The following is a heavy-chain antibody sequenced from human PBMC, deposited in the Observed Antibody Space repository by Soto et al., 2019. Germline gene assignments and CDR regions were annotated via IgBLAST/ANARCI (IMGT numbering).Heavy chain of an antibody. D-gene: IGHD2-2*01. J-gene: IGHJ6*02. CDR3: ARVNVHCSSTSCSKYYYYGMDV. CDR2: INPSGGST. CDR1: GYTFTSYY. Sequence: ASVKVSCKASGYTFTSYYMHWVRQAPGQGLEWMGIINPSGGSTSYAQKFQGRVTMTRDTSTSTVYMELSSLRSEDTAVYYCARVNVHCSSTSCSKYYYYGMDVWGQGTTVTVSS. V-gene: IGHV1-46*01.